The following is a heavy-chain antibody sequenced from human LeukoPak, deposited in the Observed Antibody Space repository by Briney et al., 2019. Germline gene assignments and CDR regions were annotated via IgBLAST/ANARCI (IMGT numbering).Heavy chain of an antibody. V-gene: IGHV1-18*01. D-gene: IGHD6-19*01. CDR1: GYSFTSFG. Sequence: GSVKVSCKASGYSFTSFGITWVRQAPGQGHEWMGWISAYNGNTNYAQKLQGRVTMTTDTSTSTAYMELRTLRSDDTAVYYCARDSVAVSDTVDYWGQGTLVTVSS. CDR3: ARDSVAVSDTVDY. CDR2: ISAYNGNT. J-gene: IGHJ4*02.